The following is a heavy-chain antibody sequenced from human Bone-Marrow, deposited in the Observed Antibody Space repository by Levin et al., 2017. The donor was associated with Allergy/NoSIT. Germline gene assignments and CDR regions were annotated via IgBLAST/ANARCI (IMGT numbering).Heavy chain of an antibody. J-gene: IGHJ4*02. CDR2: INSSGGST. CDR3: SRDRYVIGFGEFSRGHFED. Sequence: ASVKVSCEASGYTFTTYYMHWVRQAPGQGLEWMGIINSSGGSTKYAKKFQGRVTMTRDTSTSTVYMELSSLTSEDTAVYYCSRDRYVIGFGEFSRGHFEDWGQGTLVTVSS. V-gene: IGHV1-46*01. D-gene: IGHD3-10*01. CDR1: GYTFTTYY.